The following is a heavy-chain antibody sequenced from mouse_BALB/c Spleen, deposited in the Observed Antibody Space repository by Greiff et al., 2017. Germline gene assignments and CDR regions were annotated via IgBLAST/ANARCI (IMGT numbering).Heavy chain of an antibody. V-gene: IGHV1S22*01. J-gene: IGHJ3*01. Sequence: LQQPGSELVRPGASVKLSCKASGYTFTSYWMHWVKQRHGQGLEWIGNIYPGSGSTNYDEKFKSKGTLTVDTSSSTAYMHLSSLTSEDSAVYYCTRGGLATAPFAYWGQGTLVTDSA. D-gene: IGHD1-2*01. CDR2: IYPGSGST. CDR1: GYTFTSYW. CDR3: TRGGLATAPFAY.